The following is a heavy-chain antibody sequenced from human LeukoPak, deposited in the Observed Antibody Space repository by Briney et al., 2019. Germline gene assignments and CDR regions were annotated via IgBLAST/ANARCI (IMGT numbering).Heavy chain of an antibody. CDR1: GGSISSSGYY. CDR2: IYSSGST. Sequence: KPSETLSLTCTVSGGSISSSGYYWGWIRQPPGKGLEWIGNIYSSGSTYYNPSLKSRVTISVDTSKNQFSLKLSSVTAADTAVFYCARGDPGGPDYWGQGTLVTVSS. J-gene: IGHJ4*02. CDR3: ARGDPGGPDY. D-gene: IGHD3-10*01. V-gene: IGHV4-39*01.